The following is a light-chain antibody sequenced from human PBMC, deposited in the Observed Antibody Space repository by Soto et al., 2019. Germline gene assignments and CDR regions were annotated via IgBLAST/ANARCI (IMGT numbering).Light chain of an antibody. Sequence: QSALTQPRSVSGSPGQSVTISCTGTGSDVGDYDFVSWYQQYPGEAPRVMIYDVTKRPSGVPDRFSASKSGNTASLTISGLQAEDEADYYCCSYAGSYTRYVFGSGTKV. CDR1: GSDVGDYDF. V-gene: IGLV2-11*01. CDR3: CSYAGSYTRYV. CDR2: DVT. J-gene: IGLJ1*01.